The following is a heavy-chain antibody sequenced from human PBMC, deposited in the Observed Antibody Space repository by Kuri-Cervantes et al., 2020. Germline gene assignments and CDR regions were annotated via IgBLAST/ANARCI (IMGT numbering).Heavy chain of an antibody. CDR1: SYSFTSYG. V-gene: IGHV1-18*01. D-gene: IGHD3-10*01. Sequence: ASVKVSCKASSYSFTSYGISWVRQAPGQGLEWMGWISAYNGDANYAQKFQGRVTITTDTSTSTAYMELRSLRSDDTAVYYCARDRGLYGRYNWFDPWGQGTLVTVSS. J-gene: IGHJ5*02. CDR2: ISAYNGDA. CDR3: ARDRGLYGRYNWFDP.